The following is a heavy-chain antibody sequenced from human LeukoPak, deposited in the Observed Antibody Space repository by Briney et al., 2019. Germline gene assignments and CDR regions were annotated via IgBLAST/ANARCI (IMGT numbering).Heavy chain of an antibody. CDR3: ARGGDYYDSSGYYYEDY. Sequence: ASVKVSCKASGYTFTSYDINWVRQATGQGLEWMGWMNPNSGNTGYAQKFQGRVTITRNTSISTAYMELSSLRSEDTAVYYCARGGDYYDSSGYYYEDYWGQGTVVTVSS. V-gene: IGHV1-8*03. D-gene: IGHD3-22*01. CDR1: GYTFTSYD. J-gene: IGHJ4*02. CDR2: MNPNSGNT.